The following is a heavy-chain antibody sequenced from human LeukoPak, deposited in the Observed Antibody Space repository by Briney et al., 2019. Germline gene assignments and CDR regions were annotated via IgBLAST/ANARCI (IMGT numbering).Heavy chain of an antibody. Sequence: ASVKVSCKASGYTFTSYYMHWVRQAPGQGLELMGIINPSGGSTSYAQKFQGRVTMTRDTSTSTVYMELSSLRSEDTAVYYCARGGGVYCSGGSCYPEPNWFDPWGQGTLVTVSS. CDR1: GYTFTSYY. D-gene: IGHD2-15*01. CDR2: INPSGGST. CDR3: ARGGGVYCSGGSCYPEPNWFDP. V-gene: IGHV1-46*01. J-gene: IGHJ5*02.